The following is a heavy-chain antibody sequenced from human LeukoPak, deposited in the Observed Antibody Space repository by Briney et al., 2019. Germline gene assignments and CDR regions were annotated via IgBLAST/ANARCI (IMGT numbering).Heavy chain of an antibody. Sequence: SETLSLTCAVSGGSISSGGYSWSWIRQPPGKGLEWIGYIYHSGSTYYNPSLKSRVTISVDTSKNQFSLKLSSVTAADTAVYYCARVGSLEMGFYFDLWGRGTLVTVSS. CDR2: IYHSGST. CDR3: ARVGSLEMGFYFDL. D-gene: IGHD3-16*01. CDR1: GGSISSGGYS. V-gene: IGHV4-30-2*01. J-gene: IGHJ2*01.